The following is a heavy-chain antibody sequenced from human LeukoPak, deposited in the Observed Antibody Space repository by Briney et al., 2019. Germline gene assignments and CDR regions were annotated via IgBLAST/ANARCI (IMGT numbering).Heavy chain of an antibody. V-gene: IGHV4-39*01. CDR3: ARHPSGRMWLQQGGWFDP. CDR1: GGSISSYY. J-gene: IGHJ5*02. Sequence: SETLSLTCTVSGGSISSYYWGWIRQPPGKGLEWIGSMYHNGSTYYNPSLKSRVAISVDTSKNQFSLKLTSVTAADTAVYYCARHPSGRMWLQQGGWFDPWGQGTLVTVSS. D-gene: IGHD5-24*01. CDR2: MYHNGST.